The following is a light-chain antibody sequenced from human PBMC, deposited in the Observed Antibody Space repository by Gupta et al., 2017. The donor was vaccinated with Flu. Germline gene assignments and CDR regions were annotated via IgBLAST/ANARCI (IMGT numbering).Light chain of an antibody. CDR3: QQYDSYSWT. CDR1: RSISSW. CDR2: KAS. Sequence: DIQMTQSPSTLPASVGDRVTITCRASRSISSWLAWYQQKPGKAPKLLIYKASNLEIGVPSRFSGSGFGTEFTLTISSLQPDDFATYYCQQYDSYSWTFGQGTRVDIK. J-gene: IGKJ1*01. V-gene: IGKV1-5*03.